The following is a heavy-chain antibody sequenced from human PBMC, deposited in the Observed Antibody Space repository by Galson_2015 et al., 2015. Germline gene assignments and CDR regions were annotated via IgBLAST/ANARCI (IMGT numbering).Heavy chain of an antibody. CDR2: INPNSGGT. Sequence: SVKVSCKAPGYTFTGYYMHWVRQAPGQGLEWMGWINPNSGGTNYAQKFQGWVTMTRDTSISTAYMELSRLRSDDTAVYYCARMRPYSSSGEQFDYWGQGTLVTVSS. J-gene: IGHJ4*02. CDR3: ARMRPYSSSGEQFDY. V-gene: IGHV1-2*04. CDR1: GYTFTGYY. D-gene: IGHD6-13*01.